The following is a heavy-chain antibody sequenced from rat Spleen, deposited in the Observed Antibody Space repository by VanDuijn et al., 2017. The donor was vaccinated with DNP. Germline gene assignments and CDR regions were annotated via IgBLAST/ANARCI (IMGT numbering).Heavy chain of an antibody. CDR2: IWTGGST. CDR3: AELWMFDY. Sequence: QVQLKESGPGLVQPSQTLSLACTVSGFSLTSYHVHWVRQPSGKGLEWMGVIWTGGSTEYNSALKSRLSISRDTSKGQVFLTMNSLQTDDTAVYYCAELWMFDYWGQGVTVTVSS. V-gene: IGHV2-43*01. D-gene: IGHD1-3*01. J-gene: IGHJ2*01. CDR1: GFSLTSYH.